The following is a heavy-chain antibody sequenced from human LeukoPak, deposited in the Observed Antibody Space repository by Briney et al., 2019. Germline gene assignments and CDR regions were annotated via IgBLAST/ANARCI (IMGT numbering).Heavy chain of an antibody. V-gene: IGHV1-18*01. Sequence: ASVKVSCKASGYTFTGYYMHWVRQAPGQGLEWMGWISAYNGNTNYAQKLQGRVTMTTDTSTSTAYMELRSLRSDDTAVYYCARDSILRYFDWLPNFDYWGQGTLVTVSS. CDR3: ARDSILRYFDWLPNFDY. CDR2: ISAYNGNT. CDR1: GYTFTGYY. J-gene: IGHJ4*02. D-gene: IGHD3-9*01.